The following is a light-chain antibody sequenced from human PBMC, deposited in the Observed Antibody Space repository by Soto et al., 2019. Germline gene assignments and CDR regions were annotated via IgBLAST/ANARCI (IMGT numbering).Light chain of an antibody. J-gene: IGKJ1*01. V-gene: IGKV3-15*01. CDR1: QSVSSN. CDR3: QQYNNWPMT. CDR2: GAS. Sequence: ELVMTQSPATLSVSPGERATLSCRASQSVSSNLAWYQQKHGHAPRLLIYGASNRATGIPARFSGSGSGTEFTRTISSLQSEDFEVYYCQQYNNWPMTFGQGTKVEIK.